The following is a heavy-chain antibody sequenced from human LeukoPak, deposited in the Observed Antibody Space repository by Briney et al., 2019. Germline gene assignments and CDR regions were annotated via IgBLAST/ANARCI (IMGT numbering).Heavy chain of an antibody. CDR1: GYIFTDYA. D-gene: IGHD4-11*01. V-gene: IGHV1-3*01. CDR3: ARATWTSTVTTYYLDS. CDR2: INAGYGNT. J-gene: IGHJ4*02. Sequence: SVKVSCKASGYIFTDYAIQWVRQAPGQGGDGMGWINAGYGNTQYSQKFQGRVTITRDPSASPAYTEASRLRPDDPAVYYCARATWTSTVTTYYLDSRGQGTPVTVSP.